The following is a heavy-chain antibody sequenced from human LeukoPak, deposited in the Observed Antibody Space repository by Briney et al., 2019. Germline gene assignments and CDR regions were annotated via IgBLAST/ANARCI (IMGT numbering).Heavy chain of an antibody. D-gene: IGHD3-22*01. V-gene: IGHV3-74*01. CDR2: INGDGSST. Sequence: GGSLGLSCAASGFTFSSYWMHWVRQAPGKGLVWVSRINGDGSSTSYADSVKGRFTISRDNAKNTLYLQMNSLRAEDTAVYYCARLNDSSGYSFDYWGQGTLVTVSS. CDR1: GFTFSSYW. J-gene: IGHJ4*02. CDR3: ARLNDSSGYSFDY.